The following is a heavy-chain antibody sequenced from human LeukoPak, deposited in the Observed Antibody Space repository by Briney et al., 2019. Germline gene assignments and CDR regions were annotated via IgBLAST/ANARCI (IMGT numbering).Heavy chain of an antibody. CDR1: GFTFDDYG. V-gene: IGHV3-20*04. J-gene: IGHJ4*02. D-gene: IGHD3-22*01. Sequence: GGSLRLSCAASGFTFDDYGMSWVRHAAGKGLEWGSGISWNGGYIVYVDSVKGRFTISRDNAKNSLYLQMNSLRAEDTALYYCARGYYDSSGKGGYFLDYWGQGTLVTVSS. CDR3: ARGYYDSSGKGGYFLDY. CDR2: ISWNGGYI.